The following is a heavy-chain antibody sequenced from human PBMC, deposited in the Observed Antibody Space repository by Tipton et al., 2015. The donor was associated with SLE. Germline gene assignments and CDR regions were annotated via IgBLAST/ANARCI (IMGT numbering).Heavy chain of an antibody. V-gene: IGHV3-9*01. CDR2: ISWNSGSI. D-gene: IGHD1-14*01. CDR3: ARVGTPGAFDI. J-gene: IGHJ3*02. Sequence: RSLRLSCAASGFTFDDYAMHWVRQAPGKGLEWVSGISWNSGSIGYADSVKGRFTISRDNAKNSLYLQMNSLRAEDTAVYYCARVGTPGAFDIWGQGTMVTVSS. CDR1: GFTFDDYA.